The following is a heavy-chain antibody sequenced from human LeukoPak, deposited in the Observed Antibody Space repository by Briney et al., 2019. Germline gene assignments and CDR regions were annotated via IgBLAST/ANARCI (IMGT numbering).Heavy chain of an antibody. D-gene: IGHD3-10*01. V-gene: IGHV3-7*01. CDR1: AFTFSSYW. CDR3: ARDRSYYGSGQSWFDP. CDR2: IKQDGSEK. Sequence: GGSLRISCAASAFTFSSYWMSWVRQAPGKGLEWVANIKQDGSEKYYVDSVKGRFTISRDNAKNSLYLQMNSLRAEDTAVYYCARDRSYYGSGQSWFDPWGQGTLVTVSS. J-gene: IGHJ5*02.